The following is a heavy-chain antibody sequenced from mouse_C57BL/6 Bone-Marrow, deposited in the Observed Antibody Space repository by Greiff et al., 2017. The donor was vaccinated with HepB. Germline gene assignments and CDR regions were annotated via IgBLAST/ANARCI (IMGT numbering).Heavy chain of an antibody. CDR1: GYTFTEYT. J-gene: IGHJ4*01. CDR3: ARHEEGGYDYDWAMDD. Sequence: VQLKQSGAELVKPGASVKLSCKASGYTFTEYTIHWVKQRSGQGLEWIGWFYPGSGSITYNEKFKDKATLTADKSSSTVYMELSRLTAEDSAVYFCARHEEGGYDYDWAMDDWGQGTSVTVSS. D-gene: IGHD2-4*01. CDR2: FYPGSGSI. V-gene: IGHV1-62-2*01.